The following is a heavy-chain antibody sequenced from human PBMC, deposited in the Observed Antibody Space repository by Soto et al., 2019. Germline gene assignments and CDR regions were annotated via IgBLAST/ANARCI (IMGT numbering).Heavy chain of an antibody. D-gene: IGHD7-27*01. CDR1: GFTFSSYW. J-gene: IGHJ4*02. Sequence: EVQLVESGGDLVQPGGSLRLSCAASGFTFSSYWMTWVRQAPGKGLEWVANIKQDGSQQYYMESVKGLFSISRDNDNNSLYLQMHYLRADDTAVYYCARDVSGGQGALGYWGQGTLVTVSS. V-gene: IGHV3-7*04. CDR2: IKQDGSQQ. CDR3: ARDVSGGQGALGY.